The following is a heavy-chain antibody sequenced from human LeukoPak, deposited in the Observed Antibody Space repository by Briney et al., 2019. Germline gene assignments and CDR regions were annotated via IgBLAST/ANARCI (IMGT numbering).Heavy chain of an antibody. D-gene: IGHD3-10*01. V-gene: IGHV1-8*01. CDR3: ASSGRSMVRGVIISLARPRYYYYGMDV. J-gene: IGHJ6*02. CDR1: GYTFTSYD. Sequence: ASVTVSCKASGYTFTSYDINWVRQATGQGLEWMGWMNPNSGNTVYAQMFQGRVTMTRNTSISTAYMELSSLRSEDTAVYYCASSGRSMVRGVIISLARPRYYYYGMDVWGQGTTVTVSS. CDR2: MNPNSGNT.